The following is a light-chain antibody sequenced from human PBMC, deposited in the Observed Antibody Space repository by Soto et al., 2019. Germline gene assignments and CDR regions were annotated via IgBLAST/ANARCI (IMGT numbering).Light chain of an antibody. Sequence: QSVLTQPPSASGTPGQRVTISCSGSSANIGGNTVNWYQQLPGTAPKLLMSNNNQRPSGVPDRFSGSKSGTSASLAISGLQSEDEADYYCAAWDESLNGVLFGGGTKLTVL. J-gene: IGLJ2*01. CDR1: SANIGGNT. CDR2: NNN. CDR3: AAWDESLNGVL. V-gene: IGLV1-44*01.